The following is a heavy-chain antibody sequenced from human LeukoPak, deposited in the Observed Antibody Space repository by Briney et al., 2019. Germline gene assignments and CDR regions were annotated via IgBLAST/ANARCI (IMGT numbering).Heavy chain of an antibody. D-gene: IGHD5-18*01. CDR3: AKDPPTVMANAFHI. J-gene: IGHJ3*02. V-gene: IGHV3-23*01. CDR2: ISGSGGTT. Sequence: GGSLRLPCAASGFTFSSYGMSWVRQAPGKGLEWVSSISGSGGTTYYADSMKGRFTISRDNSKNTLYLQMNSLRADDTAVYSCAKDPPTVMANAFHIWGQGTMVTVS. CDR1: GFTFSSYG.